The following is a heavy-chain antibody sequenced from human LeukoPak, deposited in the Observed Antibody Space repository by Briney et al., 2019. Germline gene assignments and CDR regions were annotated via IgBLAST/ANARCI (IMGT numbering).Heavy chain of an antibody. CDR1: GFTFSNFG. Sequence: GGSLRLSCAASGFTFSNFGMHWVRQAPGKGLEWAAFIRYDGSNKYYADSVKGRFTISRDNSKNTLYLQMNSLRAEDTAVYYCARKGGGTYYLDYWGQGTLVTVSS. D-gene: IGHD1-26*01. CDR2: IRYDGSNK. CDR3: ARKGGGTYYLDY. V-gene: IGHV3-30*02. J-gene: IGHJ4*02.